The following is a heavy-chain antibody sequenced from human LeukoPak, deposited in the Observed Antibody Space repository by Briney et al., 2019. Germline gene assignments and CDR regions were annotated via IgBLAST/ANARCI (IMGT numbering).Heavy chain of an antibody. Sequence: ASVKVSCKASGYTFTSYDINWVRQAAGQGLEWMGWMNPNSGNTGYAQKFQGRVTMTRNTSISTAYMELSSLRSEDTAVCYCARAPKYSGSYGDAFDIWGQGTMVTVSS. V-gene: IGHV1-8*01. D-gene: IGHD1-26*01. CDR2: MNPNSGNT. CDR1: GYTFTSYD. J-gene: IGHJ3*02. CDR3: ARAPKYSGSYGDAFDI.